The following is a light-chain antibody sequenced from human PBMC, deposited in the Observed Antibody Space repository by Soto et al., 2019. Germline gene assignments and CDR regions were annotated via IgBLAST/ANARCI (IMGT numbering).Light chain of an antibody. V-gene: IGKV3-15*01. Sequence: EVVLTQFPATLSLSPGDRATLFCRASLSLSSYLTWYQLKPGQAPRLLIHGASTRATGIPARFSGSGSGTEFTLTITSLQSEDFALYHCQQYDNWPPRWTFGQGTKVEIK. CDR1: LSLSSY. CDR3: QQYDNWPPRWT. J-gene: IGKJ1*01. CDR2: GAS.